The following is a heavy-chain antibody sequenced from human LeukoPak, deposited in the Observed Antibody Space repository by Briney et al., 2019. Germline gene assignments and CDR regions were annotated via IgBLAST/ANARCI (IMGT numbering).Heavy chain of an antibody. J-gene: IGHJ4*02. CDR1: GFTFDDYA. Sequence: GGSLRLSCAASGFTFDDYAMHWVRQAPGKGLEWVPGISWNSGSIGYADSVKGRFTISRDNAKNSLYLQMNSLRAEDTAVYYCARDWGFDYWGQGTVVTVSS. V-gene: IGHV3-9*01. D-gene: IGHD3-16*01. CDR3: ARDWGFDY. CDR2: ISWNSGSI.